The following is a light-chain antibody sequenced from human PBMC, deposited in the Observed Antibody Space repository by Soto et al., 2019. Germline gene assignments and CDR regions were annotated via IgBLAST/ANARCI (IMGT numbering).Light chain of an antibody. CDR2: SND. J-gene: IGLJ2*01. CDR3: AAWDDSLNGRVV. V-gene: IGLV1-44*01. CDR1: SSNIGSNT. Sequence: QPVLTQPPSASGTPGQRVTISCSGSSSNIGSNTVHWYQQLPGAAPKLHIYSNDQRPSGVTDRFSGSKSGTSASLAISGLQSEDEADYYCAAWDDSLNGRVVFGGGTKLTVL.